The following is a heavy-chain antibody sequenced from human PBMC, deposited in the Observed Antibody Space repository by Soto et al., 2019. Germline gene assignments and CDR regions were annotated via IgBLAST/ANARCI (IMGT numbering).Heavy chain of an antibody. Sequence: GGSLRLSCAASGFTFSSYGMHWVRQAPGKGLEWVAVISYDGSNKYYADSVKGRFTISRDNSKNTLYLQMNSLRAEDTAVYYCAKDSATYYGSVSYTTAPPYLLAYWGQGTLVTVSS. CDR1: GFTFSSYG. D-gene: IGHD3-10*01. CDR2: ISYDGSNK. V-gene: IGHV3-30*18. CDR3: AKDSATYYGSVSYTTAPPYLLAY. J-gene: IGHJ4*02.